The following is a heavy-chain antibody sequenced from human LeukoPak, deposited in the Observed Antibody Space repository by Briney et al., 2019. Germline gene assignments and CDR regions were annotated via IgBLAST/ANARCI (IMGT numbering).Heavy chain of an antibody. D-gene: IGHD5-18*01. CDR2: IRSKAYGGTT. Sequence: GGSLRLSCAASGFTFSSYEMNWVRQAPGKGLEWVGFIRSKAYGGTTEYAASVKGRFTISRDDSKSIAYLQMNSLKTEDTAVFYCTRGGDTAMGFGYWGQGTLVTVSS. V-gene: IGHV3-49*04. J-gene: IGHJ4*02. CDR1: GFTFSSYE. CDR3: TRGGDTAMGFGY.